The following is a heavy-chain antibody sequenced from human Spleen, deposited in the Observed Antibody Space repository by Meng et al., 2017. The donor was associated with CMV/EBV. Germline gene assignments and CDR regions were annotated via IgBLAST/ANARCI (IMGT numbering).Heavy chain of an antibody. J-gene: IGHJ1*01. CDR1: GYTFTSYY. Sequence: AGYTFTSYYMHWVRQAPGQGLEWMGIINPSGGSTSYAQKFQGRVTMTRDTSTSTVYMELSSLRSEDTAVYYCSKGVPAAPNTYFQHWGQGTLVTVSS. D-gene: IGHD2-2*01. CDR2: INPSGGST. V-gene: IGHV1-46*01. CDR3: SKGVPAAPNTYFQH.